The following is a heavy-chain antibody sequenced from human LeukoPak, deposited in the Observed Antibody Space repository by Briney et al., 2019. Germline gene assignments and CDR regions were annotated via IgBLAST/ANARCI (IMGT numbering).Heavy chain of an antibody. D-gene: IGHD6-19*01. V-gene: IGHV1-46*01. CDR1: GYTFTSYY. CDR2: INPSGGST. J-gene: IGHJ4*02. Sequence: ASVKVSCKASGYTFTSYYMHWVRQAPGQGLEWMGIINPSGGSTSYAQKFQGRVTMTRDTSTSTVYMELSRLRSEDTAVYYCAREDKVAGLDYWGQGTLVTVSS. CDR3: AREDKVAGLDY.